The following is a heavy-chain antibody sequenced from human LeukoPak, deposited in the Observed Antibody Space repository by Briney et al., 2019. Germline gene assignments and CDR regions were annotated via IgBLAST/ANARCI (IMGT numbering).Heavy chain of an antibody. J-gene: IGHJ4*02. CDR1: GGSISSGDYY. D-gene: IGHD5-24*01. Sequence: PSETLSLTCTVSGGSISSGDYYWSWIRQPPGKGLEWIGYIYYSGSTYYNPSLKSRVTISVDTSKNQFSLKLCSVTAADTAVYFCTRGGGWLIDFWGRGTLVTVSS. CDR2: IYYSGST. V-gene: IGHV4-30-4*01. CDR3: TRGGGWLIDF.